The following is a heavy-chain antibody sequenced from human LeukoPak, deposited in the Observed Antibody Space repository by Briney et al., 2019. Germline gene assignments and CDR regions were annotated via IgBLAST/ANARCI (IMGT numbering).Heavy chain of an antibody. CDR2: MNPNSGNT. J-gene: IGHJ5*02. V-gene: IGHV1-8*01. Sequence: ASVKVSCKASGYTFTSYDINWVRQATGQGLEWMGWMNPNSGNTGYAQKFQGRFTMTRNTSISTAYMELSSLRSEDTAVYYCARGRTVRNWFDPRGQGTLVTVSS. D-gene: IGHD4-11*01. CDR1: GYTFTSYD. CDR3: ARGRTVRNWFDP.